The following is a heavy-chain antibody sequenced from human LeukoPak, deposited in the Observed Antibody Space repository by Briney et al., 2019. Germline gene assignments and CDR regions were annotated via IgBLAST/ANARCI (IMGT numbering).Heavy chain of an antibody. V-gene: IGHV3-11*01. CDR1: GFTFSDYY. CDR2: ISSSGSTI. Sequence: GGSLRLSCAASGFTFSDYYMSWIRQAAGKGLEGVAYISSSGSTIYYADSVKGRFTISRDNAKNSLYLQMNSLRAEDTAAYYCAREGLYSSSSGGYYYMDVWGKGTTVTVSS. J-gene: IGHJ6*03. CDR3: AREGLYSSSSGGYYYMDV. D-gene: IGHD6-6*01.